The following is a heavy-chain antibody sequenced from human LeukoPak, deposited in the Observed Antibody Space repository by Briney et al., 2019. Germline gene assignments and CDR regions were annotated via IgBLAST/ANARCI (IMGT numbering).Heavy chain of an antibody. CDR2: IDWDDDK. V-gene: IGHV2-70*01. Sequence: SGPALVKPTQTLTLTCTFSGFSLSTSGMCVSWIRQPPGKALEWLALIDWDDDKYYSTSLKTRLTISKDTSKNQVVLTMTNMDPVDTATYYCARMAYYYDSSGYYPPDYWGRGTLVTVSS. CDR3: ARMAYYYDSSGYYPPDY. D-gene: IGHD3-22*01. CDR1: GFSLSTSGMC. J-gene: IGHJ4*02.